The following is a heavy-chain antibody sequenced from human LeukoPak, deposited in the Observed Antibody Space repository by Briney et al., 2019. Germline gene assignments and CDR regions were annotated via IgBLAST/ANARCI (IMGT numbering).Heavy chain of an antibody. J-gene: IGHJ3*02. V-gene: IGHV4-34*01. CDR1: GGSFSGYY. D-gene: IGHD4-17*01. Sequence: KPSETLSLTCAVYGGSFSGYYWSWIRQPPGKVLEWIGEINHSGSTNYNPSLKSRVTTSVDTSKNQFSLKLSSVTAADTAVYYCARPRLRRTSDAFDIWGQGTMVTVSS. CDR3: ARPRLRRTSDAFDI. CDR2: INHSGST.